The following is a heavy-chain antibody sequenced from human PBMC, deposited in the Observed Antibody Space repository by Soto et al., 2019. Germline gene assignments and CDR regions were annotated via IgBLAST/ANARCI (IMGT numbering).Heavy chain of an antibody. CDR1: GGTFSSYT. Sequence: QVQLVQSGTEVKKPGSSVKVSCKASGGTFSSYTISWVRQAPGPGLEWMGRIIPILGIANYAQKFQGRVTITADKSTSTAYMELSSLRSEDTAVDYGARGWDSSGWAVEALDIWGQGTMVTVSS. CDR3: ARGWDSSGWAVEALDI. J-gene: IGHJ3*02. D-gene: IGHD6-19*01. V-gene: IGHV1-69*02. CDR2: IIPILGIA.